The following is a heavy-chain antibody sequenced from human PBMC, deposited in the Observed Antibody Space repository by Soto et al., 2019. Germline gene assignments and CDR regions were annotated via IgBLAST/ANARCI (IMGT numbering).Heavy chain of an antibody. CDR1: WGTFSGFG. J-gene: IGHJ4*02. Sequence: SGEVCSGASWGTFSGFGIICVRQAPGQGLEWLGGIIPIVGTANYAQKFQGRVTITAGESTSTAYMELSSLRYEDTAEYYCARPQAGYCSITSCYTFDYWGQGTLVNVSS. CDR3: ARPQAGYCSITSCYTFDY. V-gene: IGHV1-69*13. CDR2: IIPIVGTA. D-gene: IGHD2-2*02.